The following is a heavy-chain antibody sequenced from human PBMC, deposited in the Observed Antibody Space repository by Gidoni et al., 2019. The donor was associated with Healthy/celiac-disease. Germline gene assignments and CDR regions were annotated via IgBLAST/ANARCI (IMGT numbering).Heavy chain of an antibody. CDR2: IDWDDDK. CDR1: GFSLSTSGMC. D-gene: IGHD5-18*01. Sequence: QVTLRESGPALVKPTQTLTLTCTFSGFSLSTSGMCVSWIRQPPGKALEWLARIDWDDDKYYSTSLKTRLTISKDTSKNQVVLTMTNMDPVDTATYYCARTLQLWEGKYGMDVWGQGTTVTVSS. V-gene: IGHV2-70*15. CDR3: ARTLQLWEGKYGMDV. J-gene: IGHJ6*02.